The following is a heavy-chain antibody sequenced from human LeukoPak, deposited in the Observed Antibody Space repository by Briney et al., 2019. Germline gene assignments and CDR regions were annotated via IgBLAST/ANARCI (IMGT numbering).Heavy chain of an antibody. V-gene: IGHV4-4*07. CDR1: GGSISSYY. J-gene: IGHJ4*02. CDR3: ASHSSSRPFDY. CDR2: IYTSGST. Sequence: SETLSLTCTVSGGSISSYYWSWIRQPAGKGLERIGRIYTSGSTNYNPSLKSRVTMSVDTSKNQFSLKLSSVTAADTAVYYCASHSSSRPFDYWGQGTLVTVSS. D-gene: IGHD6-13*01.